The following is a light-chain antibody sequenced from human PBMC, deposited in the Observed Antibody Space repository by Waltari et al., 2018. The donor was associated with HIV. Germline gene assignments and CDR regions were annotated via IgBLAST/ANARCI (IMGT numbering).Light chain of an antibody. Sequence: DIVVTQSPLSLPVTPGEPAAISCRSNQSLLHSNGYNYLDWYLQKPGQSPQLLIYLGSSRASGVPDRFSGSGSGTDFTLKISRVEAEDVGIYYCVQVRQVPWTFGQGTKVDI. J-gene: IGKJ1*01. CDR2: LGS. CDR1: QSLLHSNGYNY. V-gene: IGKV2-28*01. CDR3: VQVRQVPWT.